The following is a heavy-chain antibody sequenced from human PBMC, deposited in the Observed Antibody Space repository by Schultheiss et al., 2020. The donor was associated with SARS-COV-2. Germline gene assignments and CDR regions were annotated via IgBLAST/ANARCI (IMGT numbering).Heavy chain of an antibody. V-gene: IGHV3-30*03. CDR3: AREGSYYYDSSGYPDY. D-gene: IGHD3-22*01. J-gene: IGHJ4*02. CDR1: GFTFSSYG. Sequence: GGSLRPSCAASGFTFSSYGMHWVRQAPGKGLEWVAFISYDGSNKYYADSVKGRFTISRDNSKNTLYLQMNSLRAEDTAVYYCAREGSYYYDSSGYPDYWGQGTLVTVSS. CDR2: ISYDGSNK.